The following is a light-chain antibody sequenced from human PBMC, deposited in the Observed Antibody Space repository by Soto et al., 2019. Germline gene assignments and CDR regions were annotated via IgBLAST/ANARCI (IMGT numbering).Light chain of an antibody. Sequence: DIQMTQSPSTLSASVGDRVTLTCRASQSISRWLALYHQKPGKAPNLLIHDASSLERGVPSRFSGSGSGTEFTLTISSLQPDDFATYYCQQYNSYRTFGQGTKVDI. CDR2: DAS. J-gene: IGKJ1*01. V-gene: IGKV1-5*01. CDR3: QQYNSYRT. CDR1: QSISRW.